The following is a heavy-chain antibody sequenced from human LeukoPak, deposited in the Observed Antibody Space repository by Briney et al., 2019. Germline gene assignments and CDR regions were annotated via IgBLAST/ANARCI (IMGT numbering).Heavy chain of an antibody. V-gene: IGHV1-3*01. CDR2: INAGNGNT. J-gene: IGHJ6*02. Sequence: GASVKVSCKASGYTFTSYAMHWVRQAPEQRLEWMGWINAGNGNTKYSQKFQGRVTISRDTSASTAYMELSSLTFEDTAVYYCARDATYCSGGACSYYGLDVWGQGTTVTVSS. D-gene: IGHD2-15*01. CDR1: GYTFTSYA. CDR3: ARDATYCSGGACSYYGLDV.